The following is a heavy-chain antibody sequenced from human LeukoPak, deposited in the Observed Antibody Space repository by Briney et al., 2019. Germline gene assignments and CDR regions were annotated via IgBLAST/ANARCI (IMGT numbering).Heavy chain of an antibody. Sequence: GESLQISCKGSGYNFSNYWIGWVRQMPGKGLEWVGIILPANSETRYSPSFQGQVTMSADKSISTAYLQWSSLKAADTAMYYCARQYYDILTDPNYFDSWGQGTLVTVSS. V-gene: IGHV5-51*01. CDR1: GYNFSNYW. CDR2: ILPANSET. CDR3: ARQYYDILTDPNYFDS. J-gene: IGHJ4*02. D-gene: IGHD3-9*01.